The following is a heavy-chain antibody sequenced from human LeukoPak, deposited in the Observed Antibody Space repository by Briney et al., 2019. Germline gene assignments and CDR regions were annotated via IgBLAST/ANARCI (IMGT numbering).Heavy chain of an antibody. J-gene: IGHJ6*03. Sequence: GGTLRLSCAASGFTFSSHGMNWVRQAPGKGLEWVAAISYDGSKKHYADSVKGRFTISRDNSKNTLYLQMNSLRAEDTAVYYCARTPSRVVVVTAYYMDVWGKGTTVTVSS. CDR1: GFTFSSHG. CDR2: ISYDGSKK. CDR3: ARTPSRVVVVTAYYMDV. V-gene: IGHV3-30*03. D-gene: IGHD2-21*02.